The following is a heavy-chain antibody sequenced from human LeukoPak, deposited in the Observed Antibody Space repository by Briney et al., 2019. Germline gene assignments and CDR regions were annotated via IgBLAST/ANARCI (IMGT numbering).Heavy chain of an antibody. CDR3: ARVSPEYSSSHGAFDI. V-gene: IGHV4-61*02. CDR1: GGSISSGSYY. Sequence: SETLSLTCTVSGGSISSGSYYWSWIRQPAGKGLEWIGRIYTSGSTNYNPSLKSRVTISVDTSKNQFSLKLSSVTAADTAVYYCARVSPEYSSSHGAFDIWGQGTMVTVSS. CDR2: IYTSGST. D-gene: IGHD6-6*01. J-gene: IGHJ3*02.